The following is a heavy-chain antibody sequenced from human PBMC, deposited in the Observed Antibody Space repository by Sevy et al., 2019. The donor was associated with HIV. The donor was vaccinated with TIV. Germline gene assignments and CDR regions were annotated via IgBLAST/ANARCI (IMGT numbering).Heavy chain of an antibody. J-gene: IGHJ3*02. CDR3: ARRAPGSRGAFDI. V-gene: IGHV4-39*01. CDR1: GGSISSSSYY. Sequence: SETLSLTCTVSGGSISSSSYYWGWIRQPPGKGLEWIGSIYYSGSTYYNPSLKSRITISVDTSKIQFSLKLSSVTAADTAVYYCARRAPGSRGAFDIWGQGTMVTVSS. D-gene: IGHD2-2*01. CDR2: IYYSGST.